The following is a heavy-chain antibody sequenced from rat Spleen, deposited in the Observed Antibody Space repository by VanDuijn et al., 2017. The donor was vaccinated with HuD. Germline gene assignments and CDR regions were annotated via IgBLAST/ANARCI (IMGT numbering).Heavy chain of an antibody. V-gene: IGHV3-3*01. D-gene: IGHD1-1*01. Sequence: EVLLQESGPGLVKPSQSLSLTCSVTFYSITSSYRWNWIRKFPGNKLEWMGYINSAGSTNYNPSLKSRISITRDTSKNQFFLQVNSVTTEDTATYYCARELLQWNYYVMDAWGQGASVTVSS. CDR2: INSAGST. J-gene: IGHJ4*01. CDR1: FYSITSSYR. CDR3: ARELLQWNYYVMDA.